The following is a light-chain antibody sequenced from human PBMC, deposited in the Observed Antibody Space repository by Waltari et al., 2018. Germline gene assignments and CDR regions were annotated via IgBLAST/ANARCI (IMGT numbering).Light chain of an antibody. CDR2: AAS. CDR1: QGISSY. CDR3: QQYYSYPRT. J-gene: IGKJ1*01. Sequence: IRITQTPSSLSASTGDRVTLTCRASQGISSYLAWYQQKPGKAPKLLIYAASTLQSGVPSRFSGSGSGTDFTLTISCLQSEDFATYYCQQYYSYPRTFGQGTKVEIK. V-gene: IGKV1-8*01.